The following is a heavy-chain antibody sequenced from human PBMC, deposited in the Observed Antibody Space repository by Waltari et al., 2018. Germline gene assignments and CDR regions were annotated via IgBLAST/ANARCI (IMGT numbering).Heavy chain of an antibody. CDR2: IETDDTT. CDR1: GFSVRDNT. CDR3: ARESPVVLLTNFRWDAFDV. J-gene: IGHJ3*01. V-gene: IGHV3-53*01. D-gene: IGHD2-15*01. Sequence: EVQLVESGGDLIQPGGSLRLSCAASGFSVRDNTMTWVRQAPGKGLELVSVIETDDTTTYADSVKGRFIISRDKSKNTLVFEMNSLRPDDTAVYYCARESPVVLLTNFRWDAFDVWGQGTIVSVSS.